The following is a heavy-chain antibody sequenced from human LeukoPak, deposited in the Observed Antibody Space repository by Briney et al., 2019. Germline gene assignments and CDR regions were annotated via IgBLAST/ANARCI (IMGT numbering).Heavy chain of an antibody. D-gene: IGHD3-22*01. V-gene: IGHV3-23*01. J-gene: IGHJ4*02. CDR2: ILGGGGGT. Sequence: QPGGSLKLSCAASGITFSNYAISWVRQAPGKGLEWVSTILGGGGGTYYADSAKGRFTISRDSSNNRVYLQMISLRAEDTAVYYCGMASDTSGYYFFRLDYWGQGTLVTVSS. CDR3: GMASDTSGYYFFRLDY. CDR1: GITFSNYA.